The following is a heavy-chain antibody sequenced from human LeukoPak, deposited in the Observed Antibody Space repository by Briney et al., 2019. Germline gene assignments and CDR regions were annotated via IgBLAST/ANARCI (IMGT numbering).Heavy chain of an antibody. J-gene: IGHJ4*02. Sequence: PGGSLRLSCAASGFTFSSYAMTWVRQAPGKGLEWVSGISGSGSSTYYADPVKGRFTISRDNAKNSLYLQMNSLRAEEDTAVYYCARRPLSNSLVYYFDYWGQGTLVTVSS. CDR2: ISGSGSST. CDR1: GFTFSSYA. D-gene: IGHD6-13*01. V-gene: IGHV3-23*01. CDR3: ARRPLSNSLVYYFDY.